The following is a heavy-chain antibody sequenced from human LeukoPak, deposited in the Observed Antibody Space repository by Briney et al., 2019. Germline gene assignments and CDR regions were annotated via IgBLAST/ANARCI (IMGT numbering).Heavy chain of an antibody. V-gene: IGHV4-59*01. Sequence: SETLSLTCTVSGGSISSYYWSWIRQPPGKGLEWIGYIYYSGSTNYNPSLMSRVTISVDTSKNQFSLKLSSVTAADTAVYYCARASIQLWPHYYFDYWGQGTLVTVSS. D-gene: IGHD5-18*01. J-gene: IGHJ4*02. CDR3: ARASIQLWPHYYFDY. CDR1: GGSISSYY. CDR2: IYYSGST.